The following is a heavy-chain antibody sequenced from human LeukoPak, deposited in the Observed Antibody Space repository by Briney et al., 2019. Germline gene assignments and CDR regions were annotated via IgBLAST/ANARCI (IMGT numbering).Heavy chain of an antibody. Sequence: GSLRLSCAASGFTFSSYAMSWVRQAPGKGLEWVSAISGSGGSTYYADSVKGRFTISRDNSENTLYLQMNSLRAEDTAVYYCATRPITMIVVVPWGYFDYWGQGTLVTVSS. V-gene: IGHV3-23*01. CDR1: GFTFSSYA. J-gene: IGHJ4*02. CDR2: ISGSGGST. CDR3: ATRPITMIVVVPWGYFDY. D-gene: IGHD3-22*01.